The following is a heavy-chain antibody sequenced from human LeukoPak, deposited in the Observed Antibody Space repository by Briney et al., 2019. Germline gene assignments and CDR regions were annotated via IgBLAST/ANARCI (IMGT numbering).Heavy chain of an antibody. V-gene: IGHV3-7*01. Sequence: GSLRLSCAASGFTFSSYWMSWVRQAPGKGLEWVANIKQDGSEKYYVDSVKGRFTISRDNAKNSLYLQMNSLRAEDTAVYYCVRDRVWFGGGDCYSGSYYYMDVWRKGTTVTVCS. J-gene: IGHJ6*03. CDR1: GFTFSSYW. CDR2: IKQDGSEK. D-gene: IGHD2-21*02. CDR3: VRDRVWFGGGDCYSGSYYYMDV.